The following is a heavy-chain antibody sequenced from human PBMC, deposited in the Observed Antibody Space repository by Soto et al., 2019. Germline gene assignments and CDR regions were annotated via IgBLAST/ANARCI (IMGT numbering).Heavy chain of an antibody. CDR3: ARDSRNHDSSGYFDGMDV. J-gene: IGHJ6*02. CDR2: IIPIFGTA. D-gene: IGHD3-22*01. CDR1: GGTFSSYA. V-gene: IGHV1-69*01. Sequence: QVQLVQSGAEVKKPGSSVKVSCKASGGTFSSYAISWVRQAPGQGLEWMGGIIPIFGTANYAQKFQGRVTITADESTSTAYMDLSSLRSEDTAVYYCARDSRNHDSSGYFDGMDVWGQGTTVTVSS.